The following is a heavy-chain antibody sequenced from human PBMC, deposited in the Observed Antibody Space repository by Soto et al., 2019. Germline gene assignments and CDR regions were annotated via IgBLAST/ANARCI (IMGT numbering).Heavy chain of an antibody. D-gene: IGHD5-18*01. CDR3: AATTWIQPPHYAMDV. J-gene: IGHJ6*04. Sequence: ASVKVSCKASGFTLTSSAMQWVRQARGQRLEWIGWIVVGSGHTNYAQKFQERVTITRDMSTSTAYMELRSLRSEDTAVYYCAATTWIQPPHYAMDVWGKGTRVTVPS. CDR1: GFTLTSSA. V-gene: IGHV1-58*02. CDR2: IVVGSGHT.